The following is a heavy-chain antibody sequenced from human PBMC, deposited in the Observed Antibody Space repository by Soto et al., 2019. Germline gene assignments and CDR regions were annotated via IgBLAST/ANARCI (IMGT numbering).Heavy chain of an antibody. D-gene: IGHD2-21*02. Sequence: PVNGSWKASGWRFSSYAGSWGCMTTGQGLEWMGGIIPIFGTADYAQKFQGRVTITADESTSTAYMELSSLRSEDTAVYYCARTKKPSILVVTAIHYYYYGMDVGVQGTTVTVS. V-gene: IGHV1-69*13. CDR2: IIPIFGTA. J-gene: IGHJ6*02. CDR1: GWRFSSYA. CDR3: ARTKKPSILVVTAIHYYYYGMDV.